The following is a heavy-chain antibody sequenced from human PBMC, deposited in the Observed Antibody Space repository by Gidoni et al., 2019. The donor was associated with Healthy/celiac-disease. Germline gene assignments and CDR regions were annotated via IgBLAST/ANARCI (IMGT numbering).Heavy chain of an antibody. V-gene: IGHV4-39*01. J-gene: IGHJ4*02. CDR1: GGSISSSSYY. D-gene: IGHD3-10*01. CDR2: VYYSGST. Sequence: QLQLQESGQGLVKPSETLSLTCTVSGGSISSSSYYWGWIRQPPGKGLEWIGSVYYSGSTYYNPSLKSRVTISVDTSKNQCSLKLSSVTAADTAVYYCARVENYYGSGRNTYYFDYWGQGTLVTVSS. CDR3: ARVENYYGSGRNTYYFDY.